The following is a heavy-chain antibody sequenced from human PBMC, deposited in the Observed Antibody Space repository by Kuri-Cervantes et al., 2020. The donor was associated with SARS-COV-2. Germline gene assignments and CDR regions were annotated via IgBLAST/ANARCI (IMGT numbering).Heavy chain of an antibody. V-gene: IGHV1-58*01. Sequence: SVKVSCKASGFTFTSSAVQWVRQARGQRLEWTGWIVVGSGNTNYAQKFQERVTITRDMSTSTAYMELSSLRSDDTAVYYCARSYFYDSSGYVMDYWGQGTLVTVSS. J-gene: IGHJ4*02. CDR1: GFTFTSSA. CDR2: IVVGSGNT. D-gene: IGHD3-22*01. CDR3: ARSYFYDSSGYVMDY.